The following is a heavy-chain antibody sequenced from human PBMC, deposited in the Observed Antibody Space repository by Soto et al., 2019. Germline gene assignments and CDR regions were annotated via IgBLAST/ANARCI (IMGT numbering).Heavy chain of an antibody. CDR3: ARGEGNCAYAYLCAT. CDR1: GASVTSVNYF. D-gene: IGHD3-16*01. CDR2: ISNSGIS. Sequence: SETLSLTCAVSGASVTSVNYFWTWIRQPPGGGLEGIGYISNSGISKCNPSLKSRVDMSQDTSKNQFSLNLHSVTAADTAVYFCARGEGNCAYAYLCATWGQG. J-gene: IGHJ4*02. V-gene: IGHV4-61*01.